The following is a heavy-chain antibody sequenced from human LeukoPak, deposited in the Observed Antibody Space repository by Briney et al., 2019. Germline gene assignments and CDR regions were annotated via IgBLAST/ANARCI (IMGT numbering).Heavy chain of an antibody. CDR1: GYTFTSYG. V-gene: IGHV1-18*01. Sequence: GASVKVSCKASGYTFTSYGISWVRQAPGQGLEWMGWISAYNGNTNYAQKLQGRVTMTTDTSTSTAYMELRSLRSDDTAVYYCARGPLSKRITMVRGVIGFYWGQGTLVTVSS. CDR2: ISAYNGNT. CDR3: ARGPLSKRITMVRGVIGFY. D-gene: IGHD3-10*01. J-gene: IGHJ4*02.